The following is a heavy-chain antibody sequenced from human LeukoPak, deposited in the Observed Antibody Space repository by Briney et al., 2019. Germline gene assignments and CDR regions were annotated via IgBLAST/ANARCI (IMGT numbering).Heavy chain of an antibody. CDR3: AREDGVVIVRDYYYYGMDV. D-gene: IGHD3-3*01. Sequence: SVKVSCKASGGTFSSYAISWVRQAPRQGLEWMGGIIPIFGTANYAQKFQGRVTITADESTSTAYMELSSLRSEDTAVYYCAREDGVVIVRDYYYYGMDVWGQGTTVTVSS. CDR2: IIPIFGTA. V-gene: IGHV1-69*13. CDR1: GGTFSSYA. J-gene: IGHJ6*02.